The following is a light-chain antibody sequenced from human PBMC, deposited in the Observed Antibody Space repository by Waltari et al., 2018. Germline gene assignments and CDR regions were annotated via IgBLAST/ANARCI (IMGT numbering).Light chain of an antibody. J-gene: IGKJ1*01. Sequence: DIVMTQTPVPLSVTLGEPASISCTSSQSLLDREDGNTYLEWYLQKPGQSPQLWIYQVSNRASGVPDRFSGSGSDTDFTLKISRVEAEDVGVYYCMQALESWTFGQGTRVEIK. CDR2: QVS. CDR1: QSLLDREDGNTY. CDR3: MQALESWT. V-gene: IGKV2-40*01.